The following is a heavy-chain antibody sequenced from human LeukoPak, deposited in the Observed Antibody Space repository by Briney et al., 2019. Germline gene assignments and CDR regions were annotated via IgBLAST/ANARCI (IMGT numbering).Heavy chain of an antibody. CDR1: GGSIRSTNW. J-gene: IGHJ4*02. CDR3: SSESGAFCPFGY. Sequence: SETLSLTCGVSGGSIRSTNWWSWVRQPPGQGLEWIGEISLSGQTNFNPSLNGRVTTSLDESRNQLSLKLTSVTAADTAIYYCSSESGAFCPFGYWGQGTLVIVPP. CDR2: ISLSGQT. D-gene: IGHD1-26*01. V-gene: IGHV4/OR15-8*02.